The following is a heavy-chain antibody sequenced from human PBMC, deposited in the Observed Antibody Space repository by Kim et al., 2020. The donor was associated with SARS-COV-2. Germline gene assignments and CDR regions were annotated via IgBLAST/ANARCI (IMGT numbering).Heavy chain of an antibody. J-gene: IGHJ3*02. CDR2: IIPIFGTA. Sequence: SVKVSCKASGGTFSSYAISWVRQAPGQGLEWMGGIIPIFGTANYAQKFQGRVTITADKSTSTAYMELSSLRSEDTAVYYCARGSVSSPARVRAFDIWGQGTMVTVSS. CDR3: ARGSVSSPARVRAFDI. V-gene: IGHV1-69*06. CDR1: GGTFSSYA. D-gene: IGHD6-19*01.